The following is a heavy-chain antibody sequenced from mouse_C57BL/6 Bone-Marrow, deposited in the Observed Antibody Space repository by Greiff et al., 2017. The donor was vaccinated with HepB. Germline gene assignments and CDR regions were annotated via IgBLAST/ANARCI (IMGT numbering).Heavy chain of an antibody. CDR1: GYTFTSYW. Sequence: QVQLKQPGAELVRPGTSVKLSCKASGYTFTSYWMHWVKQRPGQGLEWIGVIDPSDSYTNYNQKFKGKATLTVDTSTSTAYMQLSSLTSEDSAVYYCARRNYGSSYGFDYWGQGTTLTVSS. CDR2: IDPSDSYT. J-gene: IGHJ2*01. V-gene: IGHV1-59*01. D-gene: IGHD1-1*01. CDR3: ARRNYGSSYGFDY.